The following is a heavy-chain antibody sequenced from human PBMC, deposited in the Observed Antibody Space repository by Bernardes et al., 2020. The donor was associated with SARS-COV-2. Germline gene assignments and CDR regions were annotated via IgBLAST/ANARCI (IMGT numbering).Heavy chain of an antibody. CDR3: ARLGVRGDPYYYYGMDV. CDR1: SGSISSSSYY. J-gene: IGHJ6*02. D-gene: IGHD3-16*01. V-gene: IGHV4-39*01. Sequence: SETLSLTCSVSSGSISSSSYYWGWIRQPPGKGLEWIGTIYYSGSTFYNPSLKSRVTISVDTSKNQFSLKLRSVTAADTAVYYCARLGVRGDPYYYYGMDVWGQGTTVTVSS. CDR2: IYYSGST.